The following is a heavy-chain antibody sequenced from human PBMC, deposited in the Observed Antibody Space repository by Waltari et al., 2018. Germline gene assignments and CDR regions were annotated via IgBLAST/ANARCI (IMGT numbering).Heavy chain of an antibody. D-gene: IGHD6-19*01. Sequence: EVQVVESGGGLVQPGGSLKLSCATSGFSFSGSTIPWVRQTPGKGLEWVGRIRRQPYNYATAYSASVKGRFTISRDDSKNTAYLQMNNLMTEDTAVYYCSGGEVTGTDFWGQGTLVTVSS. CDR2: IRRQPYNYAT. J-gene: IGHJ4*02. V-gene: IGHV3-73*01. CDR3: SGGEVTGTDF. CDR1: GFSFSGST.